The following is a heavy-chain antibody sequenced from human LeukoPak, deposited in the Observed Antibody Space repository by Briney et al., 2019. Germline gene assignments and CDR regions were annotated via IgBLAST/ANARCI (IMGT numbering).Heavy chain of an antibody. V-gene: IGHV3-21*01. D-gene: IGHD3-10*01. CDR3: ARGAGSSQIGYFQH. Sequence: PGGSLRLSCAASGFTFSSYSMNCVRQAPGKGLEWVSSISSSSSYIYYADSVKGRFTISRDNAKNSLYLQMNSLRAEDTAVYYCARGAGSSQIGYFQHWGQGTLVTVSS. CDR1: GFTFSSYS. J-gene: IGHJ1*01. CDR2: ISSSSSYI.